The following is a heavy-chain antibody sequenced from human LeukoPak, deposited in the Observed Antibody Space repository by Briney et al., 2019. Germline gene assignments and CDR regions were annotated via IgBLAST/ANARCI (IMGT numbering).Heavy chain of an antibody. Sequence: GGSLRLSCAASGFTFSSYAMTWARQAPGKGLEWVSVISDSGGSTYYADSVKGRFSISRDTSKNMLYLQMNSLRAEDTAVYYCANYVWGSYRHYFHYWGQGTLVTVSS. CDR3: ANYVWGSYRHYFHY. J-gene: IGHJ4*02. D-gene: IGHD3-16*02. CDR2: ISDSGGST. V-gene: IGHV3-23*01. CDR1: GFTFSSYA.